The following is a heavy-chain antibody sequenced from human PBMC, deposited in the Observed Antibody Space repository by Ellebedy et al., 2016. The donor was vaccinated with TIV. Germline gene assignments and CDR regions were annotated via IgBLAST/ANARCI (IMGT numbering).Heavy chain of an antibody. CDR2: IYYSGSA. Sequence: MPSETLSLTCTVPGGSISNSDYYWNWIRQPPGKGLEWIGSIYYSGSAYYNPSLKSRVTVSVDTSQNQFSLNLSPVTAADTAVYYCARDPALPRGRFDTWGQGTLVTVSS. CDR1: GGSISNSDYY. V-gene: IGHV4-39*07. J-gene: IGHJ5*02. CDR3: ARDPALPRGRFDT.